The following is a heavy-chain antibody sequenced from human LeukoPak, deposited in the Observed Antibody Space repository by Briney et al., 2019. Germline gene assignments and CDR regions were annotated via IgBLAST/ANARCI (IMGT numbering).Heavy chain of an antibody. J-gene: IGHJ4*02. V-gene: IGHV3-23*01. CDR3: AKSRGGYYDSSGSPY. CDR1: GFTFSSYA. Sequence: GGSLRLSCAASGFTFSSYAMSWVRQAPGKGLEWVSAISGSGGGTYYADSVKGRFTISRDNSKNTLYLQMNSLRAEDTAVYYCAKSRGGYYDSSGSPYWGQGTLVTVSS. CDR2: ISGSGGGT. D-gene: IGHD3-22*01.